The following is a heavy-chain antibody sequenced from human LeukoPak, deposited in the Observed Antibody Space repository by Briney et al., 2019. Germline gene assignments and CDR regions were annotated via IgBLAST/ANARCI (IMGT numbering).Heavy chain of an antibody. CDR1: GFTFSSYA. J-gene: IGHJ4*02. CDR3: ARVGYCSTTSCYWRAFDY. CDR2: ISNDGSNK. D-gene: IGHD2-2*01. Sequence: GGSLRLSCAASGFTFSSYAMHWVRQAPGKGLEWVAVISNDGSNKYYADSVKGRFTISRDNSKNSLYLQMNSLRAEDTAVYYCARVGYCSTTSCYWRAFDYWGQGTLVTVSS. V-gene: IGHV3-30-3*01.